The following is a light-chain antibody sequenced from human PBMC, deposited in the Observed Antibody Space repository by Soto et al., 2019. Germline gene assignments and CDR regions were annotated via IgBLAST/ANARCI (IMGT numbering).Light chain of an antibody. J-gene: IGLJ1*01. CDR2: SNN. CDR1: SSNIGSNT. V-gene: IGLV1-44*01. Sequence: SVLTQPPSASGTPGQRVTISCSGSSSNIGSNTVNWYQQLPGTAPKLLIYSNNQRPSGVPDRFSGSKSGTSASLAISGLQSEDEADYYCAAWDDSLHGFYVFGTGTKVTVL. CDR3: AAWDDSLHGFYV.